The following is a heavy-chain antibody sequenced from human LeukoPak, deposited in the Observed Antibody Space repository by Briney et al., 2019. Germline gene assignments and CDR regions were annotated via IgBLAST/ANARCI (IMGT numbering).Heavy chain of an antibody. V-gene: IGHV4-34*01. CDR3: ARAKAYDYVWGSYRSCFDY. CDR2: INHSGST. J-gene: IGHJ4*02. Sequence: SETLSLTCAVYGGSFSGYYWSWIRQPPGKGLEWIGEINHSGSTNYNPSLKSRVTISVDTSKNQFSLKLSSVTAADTAVYYCARAKAYDYVWGSYRSCFDYWGQGTLVTVYS. D-gene: IGHD3-16*02. CDR1: GGSFSGYY.